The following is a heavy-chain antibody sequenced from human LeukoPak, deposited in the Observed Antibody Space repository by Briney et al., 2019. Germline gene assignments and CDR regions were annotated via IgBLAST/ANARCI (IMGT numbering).Heavy chain of an antibody. D-gene: IGHD6-19*01. J-gene: IGHJ4*02. V-gene: IGHV1-2*02. Sequence: ASVKVSCKASGYTFTGYYMHWVRQAPGQGLEWMGWINPNSGGTNYAQKFQGRVTMTRDTSISTAYMELSRLRSDDTAVYYCARETRRRYSSGWYGRSSSTFDYWGQGTLVTVSS. CDR3: ARETRRRYSSGWYGRSSSTFDY. CDR2: INPNSGGT. CDR1: GYTFTGYY.